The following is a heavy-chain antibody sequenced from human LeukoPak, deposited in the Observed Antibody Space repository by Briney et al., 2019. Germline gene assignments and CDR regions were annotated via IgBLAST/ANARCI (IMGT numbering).Heavy chain of an antibody. CDR3: ARDGGSSRDFDY. V-gene: IGHV4-59*01. D-gene: IGHD6-13*01. CDR2: IYYSGST. CDR1: GGSISSYC. J-gene: IGHJ4*02. Sequence: SETLSLTCTVSGGSISSYCWSWIRQPPGKGLEWIGYIYYSGSTNYNPSLKSRVTISVDTSKNQFSLKLSSVTAADTAVYYCARDGGSSRDFDYWGQGTLVTVSS.